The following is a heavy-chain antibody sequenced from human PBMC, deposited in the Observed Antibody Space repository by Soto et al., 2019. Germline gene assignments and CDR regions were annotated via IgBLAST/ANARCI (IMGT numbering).Heavy chain of an antibody. CDR2: IYYSGST. J-gene: IGHJ4*02. D-gene: IGHD6-13*01. Sequence: SETLSLTCTVSGGSISSSSYYWGWIRQPPGKGLEWIGSIYYSGSTYYNPSLKSRVTISVDTSKNQFSLKLSSVTAADTAVYYCASRPTGVIAAAGIWGYWGQGTLVTVSS. V-gene: IGHV4-39*01. CDR3: ASRPTGVIAAAGIWGY. CDR1: GGSISSSSYY.